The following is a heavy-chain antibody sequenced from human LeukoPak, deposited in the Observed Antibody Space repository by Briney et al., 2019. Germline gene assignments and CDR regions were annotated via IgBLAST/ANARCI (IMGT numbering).Heavy chain of an antibody. J-gene: IGHJ4*01. V-gene: IGHV6-1*01. CDR3: ASEGACAGCERRFAY. Sequence: SQTLSLTSAISGDSVSSNSAAWNWIRQSPSRGLEWLGRTYYRSKWYNDYAVSVKSRITINPDTSKNQFSLKLTSVTAADTAVYSRASEGACAGCERRFAYWGQGNPGNR. CDR1: GDSVSSNSAA. D-gene: IGHD3-9*01. CDR2: TYYRSKWYN.